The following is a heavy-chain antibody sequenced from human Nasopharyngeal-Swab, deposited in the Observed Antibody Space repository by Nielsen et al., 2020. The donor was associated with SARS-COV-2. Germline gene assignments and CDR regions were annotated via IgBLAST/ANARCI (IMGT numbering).Heavy chain of an antibody. V-gene: IGHV1-18*01. CDR1: GYTFTSYA. CDR2: ISPYDGNT. J-gene: IGHJ3*02. D-gene: IGHD6-13*01. Sequence: ASVKVSCKASGYTFTSYAISWVRQAPGQGLQWMGWISPYDGNTNYGQNFQGRVTMTTDTSTSTAYMELRSLRSDDTAVYYCASRIRATGIWGQGTMVTVSS. CDR3: ASRIRATGI.